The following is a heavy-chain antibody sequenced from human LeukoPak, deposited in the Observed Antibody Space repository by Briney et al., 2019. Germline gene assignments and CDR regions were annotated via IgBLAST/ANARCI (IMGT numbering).Heavy chain of an antibody. D-gene: IGHD3-3*01. Sequence: GSLRLSCAASGFTFSIYAMNWVRQAPGKGLEWVSSISANGGETHYADSVKGRFTISRDNSKNTLYLQINNPRVEDTAVYYCAKRYYDFPLDYWGQGTLVTVSS. CDR3: AKRYYDFPLDY. CDR2: ISANGGET. CDR1: GFTFSIYA. V-gene: IGHV3-23*01. J-gene: IGHJ4*02.